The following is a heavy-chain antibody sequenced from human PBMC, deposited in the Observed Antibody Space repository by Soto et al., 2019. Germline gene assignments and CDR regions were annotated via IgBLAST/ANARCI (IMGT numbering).Heavy chain of an antibody. V-gene: IGHV3-48*03. CDR1: GLTFSKFE. CDR3: VRVGIVARPY. D-gene: IGHD2-21*01. J-gene: IGHJ4*02. Sequence: EVQMVESGGGLVQPGGSLRLSCEVSGLTFSKFEMTWVRQAPGQGLEWVSSISSDGATIYYADSVKGRFTISRDNDKNLLYLQMHSLKGEDTATYYCVRVGIVARPYWGQGTPVTVSS. CDR2: ISSDGATI.